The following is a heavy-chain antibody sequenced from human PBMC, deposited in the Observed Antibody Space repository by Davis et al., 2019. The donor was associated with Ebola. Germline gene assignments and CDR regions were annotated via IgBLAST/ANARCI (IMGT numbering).Heavy chain of an antibody. CDR2: INPNSGGT. J-gene: IGHJ3*02. D-gene: IGHD3-3*01. V-gene: IGHV1-2*04. CDR1: GYTFTGYY. CDR3: ARETLRFLEWSDAFDI. Sequence: ASVKVSCKASGYTFTGYYMHWVRQAPGQGLEWMGWINPNSGGTNYAQKFQGWVTMTRDTSISTAYMELSRLRSDDTAVYYCARETLRFLEWSDAFDIWGQGTMVTVSS.